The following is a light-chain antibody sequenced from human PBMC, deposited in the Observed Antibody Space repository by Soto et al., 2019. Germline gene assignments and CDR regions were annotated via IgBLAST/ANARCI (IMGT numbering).Light chain of an antibody. Sequence: QSVLTQPASASGSPGQSITISCTGTSSDVGNYNLVSWYQQHPGKAPKLMIYEGSKRPSGVSNRFSASKSGNTASLTISGLQAEDEADYYCCSYAGSSTYYVFGTGTKVTVL. CDR1: SSDVGNYNL. CDR3: CSYAGSSTYYV. CDR2: EGS. V-gene: IGLV2-23*01. J-gene: IGLJ1*01.